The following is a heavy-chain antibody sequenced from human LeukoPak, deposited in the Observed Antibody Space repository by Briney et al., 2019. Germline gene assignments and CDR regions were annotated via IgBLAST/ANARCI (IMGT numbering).Heavy chain of an antibody. J-gene: IGHJ4*02. CDR2: ISGSGGST. CDR1: GFTFSSYG. V-gene: IGHV3-23*01. Sequence: GGSLRLSCAASGFTFSSYGMSWVRQAPGKGLEWVSAISGSGGSTYYADSVKGRFTISRDNSKNTLYLQMSSLRAEDTAVYYCAKDDREAEYYYDSSAPFDYWGQGTLVTVSS. CDR3: AKDDREAEYYYDSSAPFDY. D-gene: IGHD3-22*01.